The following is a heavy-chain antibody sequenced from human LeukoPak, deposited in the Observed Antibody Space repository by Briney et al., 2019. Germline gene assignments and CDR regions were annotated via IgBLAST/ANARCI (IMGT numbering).Heavy chain of an antibody. Sequence: SETLSLTCTVSGGSISSSSYYWGWIRQPPGKGLEWIGSIYYSGSTYYNPSLKSRVTISVDTSKNQFSLKLSSVTAADTAVYYCARAQKTSLDPWAREPWSPSPQ. CDR3: ARAQKTSLDP. CDR2: IYYSGST. CDR1: GGSISSSSYY. J-gene: IGHJ5*02. V-gene: IGHV4-39*01. D-gene: IGHD4-11*01.